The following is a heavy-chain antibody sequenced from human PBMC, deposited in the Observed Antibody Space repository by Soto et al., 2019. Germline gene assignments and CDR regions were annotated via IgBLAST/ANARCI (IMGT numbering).Heavy chain of an antibody. CDR2: ISSSSNFI. CDR3: ARDATLVAFDI. V-gene: IGHV3-21*01. Sequence: EVRLVESGGGLVKPGWSRRLSCAASGFSFSTYSMNWVRQAPGKGLEWVSSISSSSNFIYYADSVKGRFTISRDTAKNSLYLQMNSLRAEDTAVYYCARDATLVAFDIWGQGTMVTVSS. J-gene: IGHJ3*02. D-gene: IGHD1-26*01. CDR1: GFSFSTYS.